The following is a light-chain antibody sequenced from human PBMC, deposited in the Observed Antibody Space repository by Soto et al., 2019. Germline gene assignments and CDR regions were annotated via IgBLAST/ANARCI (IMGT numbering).Light chain of an antibody. CDR2: EVS. J-gene: IGLJ1*01. Sequence: QSVLTQPPSASGSPGQSVSSACTGASGDVGGYNYVSWYQQHPGKAPKLMIYEVSKRPSGVPDRFSGSKSGNTASLTVSGLQTEDEADYYCSSYAGSNAYVFGTGTKVTVL. V-gene: IGLV2-8*01. CDR3: SSYAGSNAYV. CDR1: SGDVGGYNY.